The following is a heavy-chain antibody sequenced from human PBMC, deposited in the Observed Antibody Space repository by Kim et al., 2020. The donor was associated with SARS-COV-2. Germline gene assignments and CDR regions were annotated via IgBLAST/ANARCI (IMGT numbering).Heavy chain of an antibody. Sequence: GGSLRLSCLASGFTFSNHIMHWVRQGPGKGLEDVSAISSNGHRTYYGDSVRGRFTISRDTSSKKLYLQMGSLRVEDTAIYYCVRGNDVMATSDWHFDLWGRGTLVTVSS. D-gene: IGHD5-12*01. CDR3: VRGNDVMATSDWHFDL. CDR2: ISSNGHRT. V-gene: IGHV3-64D*06. CDR1: GFTFSNHI. J-gene: IGHJ2*01.